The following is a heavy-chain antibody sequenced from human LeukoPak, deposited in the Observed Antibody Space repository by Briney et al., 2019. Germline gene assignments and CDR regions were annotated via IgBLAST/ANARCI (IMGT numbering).Heavy chain of an antibody. Sequence: SVKVSCKASGGTFSSYAISWVRQAPGQGLEWMGRIIPILGIANYAQKFQGRVTITADKSTSTAYMELSSLRPEDTAVYYCARSLDTAMVALDYWGQGTLVTVSS. J-gene: IGHJ4*02. CDR1: GGTFSSYA. D-gene: IGHD5-18*01. CDR3: ARSLDTAMVALDY. V-gene: IGHV1-69*04. CDR2: IIPILGIA.